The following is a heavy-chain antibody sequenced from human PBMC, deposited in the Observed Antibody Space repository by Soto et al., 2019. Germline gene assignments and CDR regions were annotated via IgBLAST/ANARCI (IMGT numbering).Heavy chain of an antibody. CDR1: GYSFTSYW. CDR2: IDPSDSYT. CDR3: ARENVVPLDS. Sequence: GESLKISCKGSGYSFTSYWISWVRQMPGKGLEWMGRIDPSDSYTNYSPSFQGHVTISVDRSKSQFSLKLSSVTAAGTAVYYWARENVVPLDSGGQETLVPVSS. J-gene: IGHJ5*01. V-gene: IGHV5-10-1*01. D-gene: IGHD2-21*01.